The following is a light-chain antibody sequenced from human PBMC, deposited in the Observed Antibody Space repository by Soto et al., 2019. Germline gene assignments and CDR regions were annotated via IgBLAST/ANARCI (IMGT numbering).Light chain of an antibody. CDR2: KAS. CDR3: QPYNSYSRT. J-gene: IGKJ1*01. CDR1: QSISSW. Sequence: DIQMTQSLSTLSASVGSRRTITCRASQSISSWLAWYQQKPGKAPKLVIYKASSLDSGVPSRFSGSASGTEFTLTISSLQTDDFATYYCQPYNSYSRTFGQGTKVDI. V-gene: IGKV1-5*03.